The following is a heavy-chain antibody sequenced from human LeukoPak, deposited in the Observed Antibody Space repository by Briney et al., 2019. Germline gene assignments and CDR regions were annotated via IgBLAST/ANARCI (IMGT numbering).Heavy chain of an antibody. J-gene: IGHJ4*02. CDR3: ARHSLIGTTPFDY. CDR1: GYTFTKYG. CDR2: ISAYNGNT. Sequence: ASVKVSCKTSGYTFTKYGISWVRQAPGQGLEWMGWISAYNGNTNYAQLLQGRVTMTRDTSTSTVYMELSSLRSEDTAVYYCARHSLIGTTPFDYWGQGTLVTVSS. D-gene: IGHD1-20*01. V-gene: IGHV1-18*01.